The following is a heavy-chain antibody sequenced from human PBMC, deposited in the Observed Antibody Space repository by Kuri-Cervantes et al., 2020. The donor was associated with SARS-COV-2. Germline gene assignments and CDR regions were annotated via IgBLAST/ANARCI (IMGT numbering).Heavy chain of an antibody. Sequence: SETLSLTCTVSGGSISSYYLTWIRQPPGKGLEWIGYIYYSGSTNYNPSLKSRVTISVDTSKNQFSLKLSSVTAADTAVYYCARGAGDSSSWYRGGAFDIWGQGTMVTVSS. CDR2: IYYSGST. CDR1: GGSISSYY. D-gene: IGHD6-13*01. CDR3: ARGAGDSSSWYRGGAFDI. J-gene: IGHJ3*02. V-gene: IGHV4-59*01.